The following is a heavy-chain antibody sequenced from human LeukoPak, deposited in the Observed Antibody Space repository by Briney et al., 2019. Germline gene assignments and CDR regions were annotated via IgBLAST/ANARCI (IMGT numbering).Heavy chain of an antibody. V-gene: IGHV3-23*01. Sequence: GGSLRLSCAASGFTLSSYAMSWVRQAPGKGLEWVSAISGSGGSTYYADSVKGRFTISRDNSKNTLYLQMNSLRAEDTAVYYCAKGDTMIVVVVGAFDIWGQGTKVTVSS. CDR1: GFTLSSYA. D-gene: IGHD3-22*01. CDR3: AKGDTMIVVVVGAFDI. CDR2: ISGSGGST. J-gene: IGHJ3*02.